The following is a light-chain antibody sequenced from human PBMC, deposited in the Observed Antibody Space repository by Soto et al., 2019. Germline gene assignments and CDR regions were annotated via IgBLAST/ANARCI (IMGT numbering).Light chain of an antibody. J-gene: IGLJ3*02. CDR3: LSYTTSLTLV. V-gene: IGLV2-14*01. Sequence: QSALTQPASVSGSPGQSITISCTGTSSDVGGYNYDSWYQQDPAKAPKLMIYEVSNRPSGVSHRFSGSKSGNTASLTISGLQAADEADFYCLSYTTSLTLVFGGGTNVTVL. CDR1: SSDVGGYNY. CDR2: EVS.